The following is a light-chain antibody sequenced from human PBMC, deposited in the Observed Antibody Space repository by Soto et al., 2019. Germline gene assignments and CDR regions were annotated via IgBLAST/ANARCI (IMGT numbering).Light chain of an antibody. J-gene: IGKJ2*01. CDR2: GSS. CDR3: QQYGNSPPYT. CDR1: QTVSNNY. Sequence: EVVLTQSPGTLSLSPGERATLSCRASQTVSNNYLAWYQLKPGQAPRLLIFGSSDRAAGIPDRFSGSGSGTDFTLTISRLEPEDVAVYYCQQYGNSPPYTFGQRTKLEIK. V-gene: IGKV3-20*01.